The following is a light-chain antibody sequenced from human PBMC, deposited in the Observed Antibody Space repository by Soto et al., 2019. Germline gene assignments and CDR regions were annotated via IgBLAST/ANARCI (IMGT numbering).Light chain of an antibody. Sequence: EIVLTQSPATLSLSPGERATLSCRASQSVSSYLAWYQQKPGQAPRLLFYDASNRATGIPARFSGSGSGTDFTLTISSLEPEDFAVYYCQQRSNPIFTFGPGTKVDIK. CDR2: DAS. V-gene: IGKV3-11*01. CDR1: QSVSSY. CDR3: QQRSNPIFT. J-gene: IGKJ3*01.